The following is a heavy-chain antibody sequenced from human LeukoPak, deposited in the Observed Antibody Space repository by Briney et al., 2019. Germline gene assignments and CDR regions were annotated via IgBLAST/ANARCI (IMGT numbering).Heavy chain of an antibody. Sequence: GGSLRLSCVVSGISLSNYAMTWVRQAPGKGLEWVSYISERGGSATYADSVKGRFTISRDTSLNTLYLQMNNLRAEDTAVYFCAKRGVVIRGILVIGYHQEAYHYDFWGQGVLVTVSS. CDR1: GISLSNYA. J-gene: IGHJ4*02. D-gene: IGHD3-10*01. CDR3: AKRGVVIRGILVIGYHQEAYHYDF. CDR2: ISERGGSA. V-gene: IGHV3-23*01.